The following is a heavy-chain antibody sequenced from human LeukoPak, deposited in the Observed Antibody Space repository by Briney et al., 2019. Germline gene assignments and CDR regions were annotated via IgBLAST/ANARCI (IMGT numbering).Heavy chain of an antibody. Sequence: GALRLSCAASGITFSSYAMHWVRQAPGKGLEGGAVISYDGSNKYYADSVKGRFTISRDNSKNTLYLQMNSLRAEDTAVYYCARGDFREDLVVDYWGQGTLVTVSS. CDR1: GITFSSYA. CDR3: ARGDFREDLVVDY. J-gene: IGHJ4*02. CDR2: ISYDGSNK. V-gene: IGHV3-30-3*01. D-gene: IGHD3-3*01.